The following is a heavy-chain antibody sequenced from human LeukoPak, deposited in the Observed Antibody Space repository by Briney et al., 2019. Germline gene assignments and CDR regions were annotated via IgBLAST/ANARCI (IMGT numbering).Heavy chain of an antibody. CDR1: GGSISSGGYY. J-gene: IGHJ4*02. V-gene: IGHV4-31*03. Sequence: SETLSLTCTVSGGSISSGGYYWSWIRQHPGKGLEWIGYIYYSGSTYYNPSLKSRVTISVDTSKNQFSLKLSSVTAADTAVYYCAVGLSGLFDYWGQGTLVTVSS. D-gene: IGHD3-16*01. CDR3: AVGLSGLFDY. CDR2: IYYSGST.